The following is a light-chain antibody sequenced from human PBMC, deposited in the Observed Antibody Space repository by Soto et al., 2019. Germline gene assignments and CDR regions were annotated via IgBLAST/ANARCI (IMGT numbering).Light chain of an antibody. CDR3: QQSNSSPPT. CDR1: QSITNY. Sequence: DIQMTQSPSALSASVGDRVTITCRASQSITNYLNWYQHKPGQAPNLLIYAASTLQAGVPSRFRGSRSGTDFTLTNSSLQPEYFATYFCQQSNSSPPTFCGGTKVEIK. V-gene: IGKV1-39*01. J-gene: IGKJ4*01. CDR2: AAS.